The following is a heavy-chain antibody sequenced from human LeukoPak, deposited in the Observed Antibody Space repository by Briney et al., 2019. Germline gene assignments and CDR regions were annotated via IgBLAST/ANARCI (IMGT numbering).Heavy chain of an antibody. CDR3: ARDLSWLLDY. J-gene: IGHJ4*02. Sequence: ASVKVSCKASGYIFTGYYMHWVRQAPGQGLEWMGWINPNSGGTNYAQNFQGRVTMTRDTSISTAYMELSRLRSDDTAVYYCARDLSWLLDYWGQGTLVPVSS. CDR1: GYIFTGYY. V-gene: IGHV1-2*02. CDR2: INPNSGGT. D-gene: IGHD5-12*01.